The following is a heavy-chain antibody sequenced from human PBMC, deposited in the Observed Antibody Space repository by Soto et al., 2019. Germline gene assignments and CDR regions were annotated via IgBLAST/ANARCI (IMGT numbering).Heavy chain of an antibody. D-gene: IGHD2-15*01. J-gene: IGHJ3*02. CDR1: GFTNTCSA. V-gene: IGHV1-58*01. Sequence: GTPVEVSCKEPGFTNTCSALQSVRQAHGERLQWIGWIIVGGGNTNHAQELQGRLTITRDLSTDTAYLELSSLRSEDTAMYYCAAELNSYGTCCWFDIWGQGTMGIVSS. CDR2: IIVGGGNT. CDR3: AAELNSYGTCCWFDI.